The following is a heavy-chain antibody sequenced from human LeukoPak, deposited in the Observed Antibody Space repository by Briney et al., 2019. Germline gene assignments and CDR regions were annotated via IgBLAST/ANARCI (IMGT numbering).Heavy chain of an antibody. Sequence: ASVKVSCKTSEYTFTSYYMHWVRQAPGQGLEWMGIINPSGGSTSYAQKFQGRVTMTRDTSTSTVYMELSSLRSEDTAVYYCARDRWDSSGWYSLGYWGQGTLVTVSS. CDR1: EYTFTSYY. CDR2: INPSGGST. CDR3: ARDRWDSSGWYSLGY. V-gene: IGHV1-46*01. D-gene: IGHD6-19*01. J-gene: IGHJ4*02.